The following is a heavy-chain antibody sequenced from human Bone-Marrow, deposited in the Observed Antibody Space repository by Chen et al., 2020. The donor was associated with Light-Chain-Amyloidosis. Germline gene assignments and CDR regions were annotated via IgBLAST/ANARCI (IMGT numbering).Heavy chain of an antibody. D-gene: IGHD4-17*01. CDR1: GFTFSTSA. Sequence: EVQLVESGGAFVQPGGSLRLSCAGSGFTFSTSAMTWVRQAPGKGLAWVSPISRSGTTFYADSVKGRFTIARDSSKNTYLQMHSLRVEDTAVYYCAKLASGDYVDSWGRGSLVTVSS. CDR3: AKLASGDYVDS. CDR2: ISRSGTT. V-gene: IGHV3-23*04. J-gene: IGHJ4*02.